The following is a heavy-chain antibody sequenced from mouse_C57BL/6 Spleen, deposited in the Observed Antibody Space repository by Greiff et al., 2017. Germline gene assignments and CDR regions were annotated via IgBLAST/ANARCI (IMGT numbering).Heavy chain of an antibody. D-gene: IGHD1-1*01. J-gene: IGHJ4*01. CDR3: ARWDYGLYAMDY. Sequence: EVKLVESGPGLVKPSQSLSLTCSVTGYSITSGYYWNWIRQFPGNKLEWMGYISYDGSNNYNPSLKNRISITRDTSKNQFFLKLNSVTTEDTATYYCARWDYGLYAMDYWGQGTSVTVSS. CDR1: GYSITSGYY. V-gene: IGHV3-6*01. CDR2: ISYDGSN.